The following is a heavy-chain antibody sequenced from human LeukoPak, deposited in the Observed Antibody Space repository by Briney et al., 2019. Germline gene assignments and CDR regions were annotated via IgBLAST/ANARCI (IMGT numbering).Heavy chain of an antibody. J-gene: IGHJ4*02. Sequence: PGGSLRLSGAASGFTFSSYAMHWVRKAPGKGLKYVSAINSNGVGTYYANSVKGRFTISRDNSKNTLYLQMDSLRGEDMAVYYCARSEAAVTLDYWGQGTLVTVSS. CDR2: INSNGVGT. V-gene: IGHV3-64*01. CDR1: GFTFSSYA. D-gene: IGHD4-11*01. CDR3: ARSEAAVTLDY.